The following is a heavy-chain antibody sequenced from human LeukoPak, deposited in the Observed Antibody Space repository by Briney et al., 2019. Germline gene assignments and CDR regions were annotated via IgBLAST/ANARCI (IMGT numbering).Heavy chain of an antibody. CDR1: GFRFSRYW. CDR2: INQGESMI. D-gene: IGHD5-24*01. V-gene: IGHV3-7*01. J-gene: IGHJ4*03. CDR3: AKLLRDVTIYDF. Sequence: GGSLRLSCAASGFRFSRYWMSWVRQAPGKGLEWVASINQGESMIWYVDSVKGRFTISRDNANNLLFLQMDYMRVEDTAVYYCAKLLRDVTIYDFWGHGDLVTVSS.